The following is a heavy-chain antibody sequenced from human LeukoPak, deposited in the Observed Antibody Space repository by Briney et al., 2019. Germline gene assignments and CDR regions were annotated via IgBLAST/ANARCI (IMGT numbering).Heavy chain of an antibody. CDR2: ISWDGGST. D-gene: IGHD3-3*01. Sequence: PGGSLRLSCAASGFTFDDYTMHWVRQAPGKGLEWVSLISWDGGSTYYADPVKGRFTISRDNSKNSLYLQMNSLRTEDTALYYCARQGLAIFGVGPFDYWGQGTLVTVSS. J-gene: IGHJ4*02. CDR3: ARQGLAIFGVGPFDY. CDR1: GFTFDDYT. V-gene: IGHV3-43*01.